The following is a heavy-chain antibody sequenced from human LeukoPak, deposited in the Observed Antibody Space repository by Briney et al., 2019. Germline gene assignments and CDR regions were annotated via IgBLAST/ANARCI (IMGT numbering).Heavy chain of an antibody. Sequence: MPSETLSLTCTVSGGSISSSSYYWVWIRQPPGKGPEWVGNIYYSGSTYYNPSLKSRLTISIDTSNNQFSLKLTSLTAADTAVYYCAGRHSGSSLVDYWGQGTLVTVSS. CDR3: AGRHSGSSLVDY. CDR1: GGSISSSSYY. D-gene: IGHD1-26*01. V-gene: IGHV4-39*01. J-gene: IGHJ4*02. CDR2: IYYSGST.